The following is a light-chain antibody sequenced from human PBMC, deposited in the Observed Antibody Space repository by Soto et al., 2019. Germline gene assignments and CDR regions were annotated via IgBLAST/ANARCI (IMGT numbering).Light chain of an antibody. Sequence: DIQMTQSPSSLSASVGDRVTITCRASQSISSYLNWYQQKPGKAPKLLIYAASSLQSGVPSRFRGSGSGTEFTLTISSLQAEGFAIYYCQQSYSTLWTFGQGTKVEIK. V-gene: IGKV1-39*01. J-gene: IGKJ1*01. CDR2: AAS. CDR3: QQSYSTLWT. CDR1: QSISSY.